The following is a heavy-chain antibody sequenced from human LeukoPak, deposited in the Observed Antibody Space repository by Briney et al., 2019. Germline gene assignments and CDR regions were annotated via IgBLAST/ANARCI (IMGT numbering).Heavy chain of an antibody. Sequence: GGSLRLSCAASGFTFSSYAMSWVRQAPGKGLEWVSGISGSGGSTYYADPVRGRFTISRDNSKNTLYLQMNSLRAEDTAVYYCAKDRVLLWFGNSPDYWGQGTLVTVSS. CDR3: AKDRVLLWFGNSPDY. J-gene: IGHJ4*02. CDR2: ISGSGGST. D-gene: IGHD3-10*01. CDR1: GFTFSSYA. V-gene: IGHV3-23*01.